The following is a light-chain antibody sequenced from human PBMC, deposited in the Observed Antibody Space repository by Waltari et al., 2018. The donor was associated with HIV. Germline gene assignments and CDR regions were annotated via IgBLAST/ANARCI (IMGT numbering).Light chain of an antibody. J-gene: IGKJ1*01. Sequence: EIVLTQSPATLSLSPGERATLSCWASQSVRCYLAWYQQRPDQAPRLLIYDTSNRATGNPARFSGSGSGTDFTLTISSLEPEDFAVYYCQQRSSWPLTLGQGTNVEFK. CDR2: DTS. V-gene: IGKV3-11*01. CDR3: QQRSSWPLT. CDR1: QSVRCY.